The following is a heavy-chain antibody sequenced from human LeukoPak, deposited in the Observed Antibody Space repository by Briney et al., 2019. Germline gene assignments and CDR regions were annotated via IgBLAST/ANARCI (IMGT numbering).Heavy chain of an antibody. J-gene: IGHJ4*02. V-gene: IGHV4-39*01. Sequence: PSETLSLTCTVSGGSISSSSYYWGWIRQPPGKGLEWIGSIYYSGSTYYNPSLKSRVTISVDTSKNQLSLKLSSVTAADTAVYYCARRSVRPNSPFDSWGQGTLVTVSS. CDR3: ARRSVRPNSPFDS. CDR2: IYYSGST. D-gene: IGHD3-10*01. CDR1: GGSISSSSYY.